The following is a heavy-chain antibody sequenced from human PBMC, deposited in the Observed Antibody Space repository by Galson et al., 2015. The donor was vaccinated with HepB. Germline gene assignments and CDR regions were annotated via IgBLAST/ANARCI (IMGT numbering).Heavy chain of an antibody. CDR1: GFTFGGYI. CDR3: ARDGYSIGKSFDY. Sequence: SLRLSCAASGFTFGGYIMTWVRQAPGKGLEWVSSITSSSTFIYDADSVKGRFTISRDNAKNALYLQMKSLRADDTAVYYCARDGYSIGKSFDYWGRGTLVAVSS. CDR2: ITSSSTFI. V-gene: IGHV3-21*01. D-gene: IGHD6-19*01. J-gene: IGHJ4*02.